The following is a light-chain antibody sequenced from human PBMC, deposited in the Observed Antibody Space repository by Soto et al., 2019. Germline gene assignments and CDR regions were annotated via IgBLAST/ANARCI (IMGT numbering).Light chain of an antibody. J-gene: IGLJ1*01. Sequence: QSVLTQPASVSGSPGQSIAISCTGSSSDVGIYNYVSWYQQHPGKVPKLIIYEVTTRPSGVSNRFSGSKSGNTASLTVSGLQAEDEADYYCSSYTTSITRVFGTGTKVTVL. CDR3: SSYTTSITRV. CDR1: SSDVGIYNY. V-gene: IGLV2-14*01. CDR2: EVT.